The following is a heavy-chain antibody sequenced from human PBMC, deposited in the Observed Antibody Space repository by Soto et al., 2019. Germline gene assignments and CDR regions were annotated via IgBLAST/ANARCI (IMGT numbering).Heavy chain of an antibody. D-gene: IGHD3-22*01. CDR2: ISAYNGNT. J-gene: IGHJ4*02. CDR1: GYTFTSYG. Sequence: ASVKVSCKASGYTFTSYGISWVRQAPGQGLEWMGWISAYNGNTNYAQKLQGRVTMTTDTSTSTAYMELRSLRSDDTAVYYCARDFEYYYDSSGYYSDGYWGQGTLVTVSS. CDR3: ARDFEYYYDSSGYYSDGY. V-gene: IGHV1-18*01.